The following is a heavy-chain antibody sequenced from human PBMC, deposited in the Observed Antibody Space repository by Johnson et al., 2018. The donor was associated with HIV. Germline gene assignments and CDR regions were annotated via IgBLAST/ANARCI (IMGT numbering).Heavy chain of an antibody. CDR1: RFILNDYD. D-gene: IGHD6-6*01. Sequence: VQLVEFGGGLVQPGGSLRLSCAASRFILNDYDMHWVRQVTGKGLEWVSGIGTAGDTYYPGSVKGRFTISRENAKHPLYLQMNNLRAGDTAVYYCATSISTPPGAFDIWGQGTMVTVSS. J-gene: IGHJ3*02. V-gene: IGHV3-13*01. CDR2: IGTAGDT. CDR3: ATSISTPPGAFDI.